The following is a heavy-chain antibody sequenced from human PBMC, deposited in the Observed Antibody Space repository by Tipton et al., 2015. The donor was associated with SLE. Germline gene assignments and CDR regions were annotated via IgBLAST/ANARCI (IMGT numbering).Heavy chain of an antibody. V-gene: IGHV4-4*07. D-gene: IGHD3-3*01. CDR2: IYTSGST. J-gene: IGHJ4*02. CDR3: ARSAIFGVIMGGYFDY. CDR1: GGSISSYY. Sequence: TLSLTCTVSGGSISSYYWSWIRQPAGKGLEWIGRIYTSGSTNYNPSLKSRVTMPVDTSKNQFSLKLSSVTAAATAVYYCARSAIFGVIMGGYFDYWGQGTLVTVSS.